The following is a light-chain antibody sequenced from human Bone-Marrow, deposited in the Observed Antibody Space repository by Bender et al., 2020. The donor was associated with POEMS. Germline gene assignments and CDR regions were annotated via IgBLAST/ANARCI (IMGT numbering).Light chain of an antibody. J-gene: IGLJ2*01. CDR3: QAWDSITVV. CDR2: QDT. Sequence: SYELTQPPSVSVSPGQTASITCSGDKLGDKYVSWYQQKPGQSPVLVIYQDTRRPSGIPERFSGSNSGNAATLTISGTQAMDEADYYCQAWDSITVVFGGGTKLTVL. V-gene: IGLV3-1*01. CDR1: KLGDKY.